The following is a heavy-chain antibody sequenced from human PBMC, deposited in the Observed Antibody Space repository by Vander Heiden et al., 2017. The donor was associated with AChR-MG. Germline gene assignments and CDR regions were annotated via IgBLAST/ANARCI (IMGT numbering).Heavy chain of an antibody. D-gene: IGHD5-18*01. J-gene: IGHJ4*02. CDR3: QNTAMADDY. CDR1: GFTFSSYA. Sequence: QVQLVESGGGVVQPGRSLRLSCAASGFTFSSYAMHWVRQAPGKGLEWVAVISYDGSNKYYADSVKGRFTISRDNSKNTLYLQMNSLRAEDTAVYYCQNTAMADDYWGQGTLVTVSS. CDR2: ISYDGSNK. V-gene: IGHV3-30-3*01.